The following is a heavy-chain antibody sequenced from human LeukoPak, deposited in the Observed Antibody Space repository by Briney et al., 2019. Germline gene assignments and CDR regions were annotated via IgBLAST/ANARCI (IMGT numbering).Heavy chain of an antibody. V-gene: IGHV3-7*03. Sequence: GGSLRLSYAASGFTFRSCWMNWARQAPGKGLEWVASINHNGNVNYYVDSVKGRFTISRDNAKNSLYPQMSNLRAEDTAVYFCARGGGLDVWGQGATVTVSS. CDR3: ARGGGLDV. J-gene: IGHJ6*02. D-gene: IGHD3-16*01. CDR1: GFTFRSCW. CDR2: INHNGNVN.